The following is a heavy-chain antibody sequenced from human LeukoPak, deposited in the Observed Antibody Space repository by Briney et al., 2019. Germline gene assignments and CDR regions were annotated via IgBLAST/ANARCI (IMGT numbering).Heavy chain of an antibody. V-gene: IGHV3-7*01. J-gene: IGHJ4*02. CDR1: GFTFITSW. Sequence: GGSLRLSCSASGFTFITSWMNWVRQAPGKGLEWVASITPNGSEKYYVDSVRGRFTISRDDDKNSVYLQMNSLRAEDTAVYYCARDRAYKAFDCWGQGNLVSVSS. CDR2: ITPNGSEK. D-gene: IGHD5-24*01. CDR3: ARDRAYKAFDC.